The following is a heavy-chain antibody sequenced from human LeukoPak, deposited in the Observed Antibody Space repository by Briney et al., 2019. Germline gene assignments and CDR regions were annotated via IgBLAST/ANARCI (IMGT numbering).Heavy chain of an antibody. CDR2: IYTSGST. V-gene: IGHV4-4*07. CDR1: GGSISSYY. J-gene: IGHJ4*02. D-gene: IGHD1-26*01. Sequence: PSETLSLTCTVSGGSISSYYWSWIRQPAGKGLEWIGRIYTSGSTNYNPSLKSRVTMSVDTSKNQFSLKLSSVTAADTAVYYCAREDRYSGSYRTPLFDYWGQGTLVTVSS. CDR3: AREDRYSGSYRTPLFDY.